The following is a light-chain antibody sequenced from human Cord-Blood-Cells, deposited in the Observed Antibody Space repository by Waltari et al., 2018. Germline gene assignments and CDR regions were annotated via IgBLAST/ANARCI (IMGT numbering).Light chain of an antibody. CDR2: DVS. V-gene: IGLV2-11*01. CDR1: SSDVGGHNY. CDR3: CSYAGSYV. Sequence: QSALPQPRSVSGSPGPSVTISCTGSSSDVGGHNYVSWYQQHPGKAPKLMIYDVSKRPAGVPDRFSGSKSDSTASLTISGLQAEDEADYYCCSYAGSYVFGTGTKVTVL. J-gene: IGLJ1*01.